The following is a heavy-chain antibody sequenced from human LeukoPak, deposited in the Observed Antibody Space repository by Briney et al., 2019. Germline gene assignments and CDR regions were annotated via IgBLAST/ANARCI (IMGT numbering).Heavy chain of an antibody. J-gene: IGHJ6*03. CDR2: IYYSGST. CDR3: ARTTEAHSWRTRYYDYYMDV. CDR1: GGSISSSSYY. D-gene: IGHD6-13*01. Sequence: SETLSLTCTASGGSISSSSYYWSWIRQPPGKGLEWIGYIYYSGSTNYNPSLKSRVTISVDTSENQFSLKLSSVTAADTAVYYCARTTEAHSWRTRYYDYYMDVWGKGTTVTVSS. V-gene: IGHV4-61*01.